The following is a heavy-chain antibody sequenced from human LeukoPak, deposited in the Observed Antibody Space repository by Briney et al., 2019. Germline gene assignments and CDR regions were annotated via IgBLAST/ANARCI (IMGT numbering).Heavy chain of an antibody. J-gene: IGHJ3*02. Sequence: GGSLRLSCAASGIAFSKDWMNWVRQAPGKGLEWVGRIKSKTDGGTTDYAAPMKGRFTISRDDSKNTLYLQMDSLKTEDTAVYYCTNFNDRDAFDIWGQGTMVTVSS. CDR3: TNFNDRDAFDI. D-gene: IGHD3-22*01. V-gene: IGHV3-15*01. CDR2: IKSKTDGGTT. CDR1: GIAFSKDW.